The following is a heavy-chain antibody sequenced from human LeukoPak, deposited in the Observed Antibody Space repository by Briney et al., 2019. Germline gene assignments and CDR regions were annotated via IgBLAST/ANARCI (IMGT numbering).Heavy chain of an antibody. D-gene: IGHD6-19*01. CDR3: ARGGEQWLDNAFDI. J-gene: IGHJ3*02. CDR1: GYTFTSYD. CDR2: MNPNSGNT. Sequence: ASVKVSCKASGYTFTSYDINWVRQATGQGLEWMGWMNPNSGNTGYAQKFQGRVTMTRNTSISTAYMELSSLRSEDTAVYYCARGGEQWLDNAFDIWGQGTMVTVSS. V-gene: IGHV1-8*01.